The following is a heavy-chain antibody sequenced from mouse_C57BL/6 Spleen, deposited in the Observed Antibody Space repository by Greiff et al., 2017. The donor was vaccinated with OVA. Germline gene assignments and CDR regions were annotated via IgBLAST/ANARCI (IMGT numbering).Heavy chain of an antibody. CDR3: ARGGYGSSYDAMDD. D-gene: IGHD1-1*01. CDR2: IYPRSGNT. J-gene: IGHJ4*01. CDR1: GYTFTSYG. V-gene: IGHV1-81*01. Sequence: VKLQESGAELARPGASVKLSCKASGYTFTSYGISWVKQRTGQGLEWIGEIYPRSGNTYYNEKFKGKATLTADKSSSTAYMELRSLTSEDSAVYFWARGGYGSSYDAMDDWGQGTSVTVSS.